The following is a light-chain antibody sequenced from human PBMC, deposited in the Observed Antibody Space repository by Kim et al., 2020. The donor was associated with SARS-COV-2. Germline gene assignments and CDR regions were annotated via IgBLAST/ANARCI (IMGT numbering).Light chain of an antibody. CDR3: QQYGRSPMT. Sequence: EIVLTQSPGTLSFSPGERATLSCRASQSVSSSYLAWYQHKPGQAPRLLIYGASSRATGIPDRFSGSGSGTDFTLTISRLEPEDFAVYYCQQYGRSPMTFGQGTKVDIK. V-gene: IGKV3-20*01. CDR2: GAS. CDR1: QSVSSSY. J-gene: IGKJ1*01.